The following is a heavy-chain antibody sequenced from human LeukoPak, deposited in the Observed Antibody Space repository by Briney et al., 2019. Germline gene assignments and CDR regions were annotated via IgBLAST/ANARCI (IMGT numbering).Heavy chain of an antibody. CDR1: GFTFSSYA. J-gene: IGHJ4*02. V-gene: IGHV3-23*01. Sequence: GGSLRLSCAASGFTFSSYAMSWVRQAPGKGLEWVSAISGSGGSAYYADSVKGRFTISRDNSKNTLYLQMNSLRAEDTAVYYCAKSPYCSGGSCYSGDFDYWGQGTLVTVSS. CDR2: ISGSGGSA. D-gene: IGHD2-15*01. CDR3: AKSPYCSGGSCYSGDFDY.